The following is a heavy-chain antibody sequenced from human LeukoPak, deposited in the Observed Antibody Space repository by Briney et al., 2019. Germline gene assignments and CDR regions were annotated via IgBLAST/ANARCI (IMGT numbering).Heavy chain of an antibody. CDR1: GFTFSSYS. CDR3: AKRPSDYGDYVTYFDY. J-gene: IGHJ4*02. Sequence: GGSLRLSCAASGFTFSSYSMNWVRQAPGKGLEWVSYISSSSSTIYYADSVKGRFTISRDNAKNSLYLQMNSLRAEDTAVYYCAKRPSDYGDYVTYFDYWGQGTLVTVSS. CDR2: ISSSSSTI. D-gene: IGHD4-17*01. V-gene: IGHV3-48*04.